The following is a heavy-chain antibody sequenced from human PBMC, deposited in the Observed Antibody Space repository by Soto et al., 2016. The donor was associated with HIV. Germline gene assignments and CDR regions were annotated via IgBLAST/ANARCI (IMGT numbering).Heavy chain of an antibody. V-gene: IGHV3-64D*06. CDR2: ITSNGGST. CDR3: VKDTHYYDSSGYPQSGRGTGSDP. Sequence: EVQLVESGGGLVQPGGSLRLSCSASGFTFSSYAMHWVRQAPGKGLEYVSAITSNGGSTYYADSVKGRFTISRDNSKNTLYLQMSSLRAEDTAVYYCVKDTHYYDSSGYPQSGRGTGSDPVGQGTLVTVSS. CDR1: GFTFSSYA. D-gene: IGHD3-22*01. J-gene: IGHJ5*02.